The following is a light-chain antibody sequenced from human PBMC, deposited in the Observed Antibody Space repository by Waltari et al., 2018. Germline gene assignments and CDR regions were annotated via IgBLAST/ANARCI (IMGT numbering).Light chain of an antibody. V-gene: IGKV3-20*01. Sequence: LTQSPGTLSLSPGERVTLSCRASQSISRYLAWYQQKPGQAPRLLIYGASTRATGIPDRFSGSGSGTDFSLTISGLEPEDSAVYYCQHHFRLPATFGQGTKVEIK. CDR1: QSISRY. CDR3: QHHFRLPAT. J-gene: IGKJ1*01. CDR2: GAS.